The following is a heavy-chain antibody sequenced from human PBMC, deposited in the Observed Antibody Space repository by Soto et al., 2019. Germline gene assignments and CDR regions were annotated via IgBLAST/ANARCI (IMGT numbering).Heavy chain of an antibody. CDR1: GYTFTRYG. V-gene: IGHV1-18*01. Sequence: QGHLVQSGAEVKKPGASVKVSCKASGYTFTRYGISWVRQAPGQGLEWMGWTSGYNGDANYAQKFQGRVTMTIDTSPTTVYMELRSLTSDDTAVYYCAKNGQPPYYYYGMEVWGQGTTVTVSS. CDR3: AKNGQPPYYYYGMEV. CDR2: TSGYNGDA. J-gene: IGHJ6*02. D-gene: IGHD2-8*01.